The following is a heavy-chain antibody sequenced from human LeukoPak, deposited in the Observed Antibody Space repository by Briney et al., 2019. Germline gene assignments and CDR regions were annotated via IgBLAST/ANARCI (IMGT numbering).Heavy chain of an antibody. CDR1: GGSISSYY. V-gene: IGHV4-59*01. Sequence: SETLSLTCTVSGGSISSYYWSWIRQPPGKGLEWIGYIYYSGSTNYNPSLKSRVTISVDTSKNQFSLKLSSVTAADTAVYYCARVKGLQLRAAAGNNWFDPWGQGTLVTVSS. J-gene: IGHJ5*02. CDR3: ARVKGLQLRAAAGNNWFDP. CDR2: IYYSGST. D-gene: IGHD6-13*01.